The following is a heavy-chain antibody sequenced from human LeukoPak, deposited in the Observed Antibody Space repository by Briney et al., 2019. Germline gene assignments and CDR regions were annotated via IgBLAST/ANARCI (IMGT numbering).Heavy chain of an antibody. D-gene: IGHD3-3*01. Sequence: SETLSLTCTVSGGSISSYYWSWIRQPAGKGLEWIGRIYTSGSTNYNPSLKSRVTISVDTSKNQFSLKLSSVTAADTAVYYCARLYYDFWSGSHYFDYWGQGTLVTVSS. J-gene: IGHJ4*02. CDR2: IYTSGST. CDR3: ARLYYDFWSGSHYFDY. CDR1: GGSISSYY. V-gene: IGHV4-4*07.